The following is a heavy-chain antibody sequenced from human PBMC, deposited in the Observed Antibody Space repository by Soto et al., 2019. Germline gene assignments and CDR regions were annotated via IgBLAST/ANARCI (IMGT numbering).Heavy chain of an antibody. CDR1: GGSISRGY. D-gene: IGHD6-13*01. CDR2: IYYSGST. V-gene: IGHV4-59*01. Sequence: SETLSLTWTVSGGSISRGYWSLSRHPPGKGLEWIGYIYYSGSTNYNPSLKSRVTISVDTSKNQFSLKLSSVTAADTAVYYCARLRSIAAAGFDYWGQGTLVTVAS. CDR3: ARLRSIAAAGFDY. J-gene: IGHJ4*02.